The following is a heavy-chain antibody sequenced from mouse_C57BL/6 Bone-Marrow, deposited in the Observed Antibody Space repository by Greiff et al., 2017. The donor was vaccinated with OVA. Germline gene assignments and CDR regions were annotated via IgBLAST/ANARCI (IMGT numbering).Heavy chain of an antibody. D-gene: IGHD1-1*01. J-gene: IGHJ4*01. CDR2: IDPSDSYT. V-gene: IGHV1-69*01. CDR1: GYTFTSYW. Sequence: QVHVKQPGAELVMPGASVKLSCKASGYTFTSYWMHWVKQRPGQGLEWIGEIDPSDSYTNYNQKFKGKSTLTVDKSSSTAYMQLSSLTSEDSAVYYCARSYYYGNAMDYWGQGTSVTVSS. CDR3: ARSYYYGNAMDY.